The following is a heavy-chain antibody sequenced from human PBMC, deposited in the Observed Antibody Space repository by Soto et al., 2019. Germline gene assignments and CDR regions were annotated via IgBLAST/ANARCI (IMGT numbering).Heavy chain of an antibody. V-gene: IGHV4-34*01. CDR1: GGSFSGYY. CDR2: INHSGST. D-gene: IGHD3-22*01. Sequence: SETLSLTCAVYGGSFSGYYWSWIRQPPGKGLEWIGEINHSGSTNYNPSLKSRVTISVDTSKNQFSLKLSSVTAADTAVYYCARAPNRDYYDSSGYRNWFDPWGQGTLVTVSS. CDR3: ARAPNRDYYDSSGYRNWFDP. J-gene: IGHJ5*02.